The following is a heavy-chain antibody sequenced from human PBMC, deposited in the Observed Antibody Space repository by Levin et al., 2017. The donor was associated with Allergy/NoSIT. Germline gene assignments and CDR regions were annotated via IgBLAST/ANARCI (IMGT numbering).Heavy chain of an antibody. D-gene: IGHD3-22*01. J-gene: IGHJ4*02. Sequence: SETLSLTCTVSGGSISNYYWSWIRQPPGMRLEWIGYIYYSGSTSYNPSLQSRVTISVDTSTNQFSLKLSSVTAADTAVYYCARITHDDDGISDYDPGYYVDYWGQGALVTVSS. CDR3: ARITHDDDGISDYDPGYYVDY. CDR2: IYYSGST. CDR1: GGSISNYY. V-gene: IGHV4-59*01.